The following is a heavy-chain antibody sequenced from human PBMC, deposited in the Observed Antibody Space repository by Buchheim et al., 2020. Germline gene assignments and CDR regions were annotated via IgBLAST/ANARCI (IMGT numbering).Heavy chain of an antibody. Sequence: QVQLVQSGTEVKKPGASVKVSCKASGYTFSDYHVHWVRQAPGQGLDWMGWIYPKSGDTEYDQKFQGRVTMTRDTSTNTVYMELSSLRSDDTAIYYCVRETWYLGSWGQGTL. CDR3: VRETWYLGS. CDR1: GYTFSDYH. CDR2: IYPKSGDT. V-gene: IGHV1-2*02. J-gene: IGHJ5*02. D-gene: IGHD6-13*01.